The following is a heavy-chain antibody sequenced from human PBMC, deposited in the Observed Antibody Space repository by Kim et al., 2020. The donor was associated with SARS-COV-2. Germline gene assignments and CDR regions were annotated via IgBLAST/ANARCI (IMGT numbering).Heavy chain of an antibody. V-gene: IGHV4-39*07. J-gene: IGHJ6*02. Sequence: YYNPSRKSRVTISVDTSKNQFSLKLSSVTAADTAVYYCATDRTQAGGMDVWGQGTTVTVSS. CDR3: ATDRTQAGGMDV. D-gene: IGHD6-13*01.